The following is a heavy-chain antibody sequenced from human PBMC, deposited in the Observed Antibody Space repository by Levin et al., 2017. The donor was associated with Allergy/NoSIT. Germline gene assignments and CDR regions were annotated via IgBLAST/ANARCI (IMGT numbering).Heavy chain of an antibody. CDR1: GGSFSGYY. CDR3: ARGIVAVAYSDY. CDR2: INHSGST. V-gene: IGHV4-34*01. J-gene: IGHJ4*02. D-gene: IGHD6-19*01. Sequence: SETLSLTCAVYGGSFSGYYWSWIRQPPGKGLEWIGEINHSGSTNYNPSLKSRVTISVDTSKNQFSLKLSSVTAADTAVYYCARGIVAVAYSDYWGQGTLVTVSS.